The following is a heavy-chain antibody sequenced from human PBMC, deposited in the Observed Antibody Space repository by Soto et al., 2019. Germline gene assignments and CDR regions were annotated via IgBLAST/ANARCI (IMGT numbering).Heavy chain of an antibody. J-gene: IGHJ6*02. D-gene: IGHD4-17*01. Sequence: PGGSLRRSCEASGFTFSSCGMHWVRQAPGKGLELVAITSYDGSTKYYADSVRGRFTISRDNSQNTLYLQMTSLRDEATGVYYFAKIARSTVTAARRRDYFYGMDVWGQRTTV. CDR2: TSYDGSTK. CDR1: GFTFSSCG. V-gene: IGHV3-30*18. CDR3: AKIARSTVTAARRRDYFYGMDV.